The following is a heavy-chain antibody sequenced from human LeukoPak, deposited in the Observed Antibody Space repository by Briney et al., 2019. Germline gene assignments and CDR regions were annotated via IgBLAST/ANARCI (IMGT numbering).Heavy chain of an antibody. V-gene: IGHV4-34*01. CDR1: DGSISSYY. D-gene: IGHD6-19*01. CDR2: INHSGST. J-gene: IGHJ4*02. CDR3: ARGRYSSGSDFDY. Sequence: PSETLSLTCTVSDGSISSYYWSWIRQPPGKGLEWIGEINHSGSTNYNPSLKSRVTISVDTSKNQFSLKLSSVTAADTAVYYCARGRYSSGSDFDYWGQGTLVTVSS.